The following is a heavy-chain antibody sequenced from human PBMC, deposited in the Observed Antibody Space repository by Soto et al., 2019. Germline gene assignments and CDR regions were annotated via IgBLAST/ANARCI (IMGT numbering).Heavy chain of an antibody. V-gene: IGHV3-74*01. Sequence: EVPLVESGGGLVQPGGSLRLSCAASGFNFSSNWMHWVRQGPGKGLVWVSRIDNDGSSRDYADSVKGRFTISRDNAKNTLYLEMSSLRAEDTAVYYCATGSGWYSPDYWGQGTLVTVSS. CDR2: IDNDGSSR. CDR3: ATGSGWYSPDY. CDR1: GFNFSSNW. J-gene: IGHJ4*02. D-gene: IGHD6-19*01.